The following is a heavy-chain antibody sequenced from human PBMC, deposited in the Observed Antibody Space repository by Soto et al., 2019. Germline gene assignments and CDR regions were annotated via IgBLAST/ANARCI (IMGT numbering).Heavy chain of an antibody. V-gene: IGHV1-8*01. CDR2: MNPNSGNT. CDR1: GYTFTSYD. D-gene: IGHD3-9*01. CDR3: ARDRVDDILTASGLKNYYYGMDV. J-gene: IGHJ6*02. Sequence: ASVKVSCKASGYTFTSYDINWVRQATGQGLEWMGWMNPNSGNTGYAQKLQGRVTMTRNTSISTAYMELSSLRSEDTAVYYCARDRVDDILTASGLKNYYYGMDVWGQGTTVTVSS.